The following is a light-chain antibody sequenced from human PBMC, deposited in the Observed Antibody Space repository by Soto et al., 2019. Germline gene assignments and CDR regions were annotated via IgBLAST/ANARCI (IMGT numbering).Light chain of an antibody. V-gene: IGKV3-20*01. CDR1: QSVSSSY. CDR2: GAS. J-gene: IGKJ4*01. CDR3: QPDGSAPFT. Sequence: EHELTQSPGTGCWSPSEIARGCGIASQSVSSSYLAWYQQKPGQAPRLLIYGASSRATGIPDRFSGSGSGTHFTVTISGLEADALAVYNCQPDGSAPFTFGRGTKVDIK.